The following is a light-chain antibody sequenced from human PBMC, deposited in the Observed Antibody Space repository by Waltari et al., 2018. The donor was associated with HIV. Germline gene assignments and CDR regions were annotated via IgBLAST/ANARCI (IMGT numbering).Light chain of an antibody. V-gene: IGLV3-27*01. CDR3: YSAADNIGV. Sequence: SYELTQPSSVSVSPGQTARITCTGDVVAKKYARWFQQKPGQAPVLVIYKDSERPSGIPERFSGSSSGTTGTLTISGAQVEDEADYYCYSAADNIGVFGGGTKLTVL. CDR1: VVAKKY. J-gene: IGLJ3*02. CDR2: KDS.